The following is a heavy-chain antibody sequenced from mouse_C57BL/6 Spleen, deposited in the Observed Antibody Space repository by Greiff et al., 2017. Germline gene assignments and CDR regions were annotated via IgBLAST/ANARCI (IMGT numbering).Heavy chain of an antibody. D-gene: IGHD2-3*01. CDR2: INYDGSST. CDR3: ARASDAYYFDD. V-gene: IGHV5-16*01. CDR1: GFTFSDYY. Sequence: EVKLMESEGGLVQPGSSMKLSCTASGFTFSDYYMAWVRQVPEKGLEWVANINYDGSSTYYLDSLKSRFIISRDNAKNIRYLQMGSLKSEYTATYYCARASDAYYFDDWGQGTTLTVSS. J-gene: IGHJ2*01.